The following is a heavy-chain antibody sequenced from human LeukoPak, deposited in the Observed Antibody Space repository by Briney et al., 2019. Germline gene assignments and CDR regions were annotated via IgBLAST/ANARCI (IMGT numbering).Heavy chain of an antibody. V-gene: IGHV3-30*04. CDR3: ARSYYFGSGSYYSHFDY. J-gene: IGHJ4*02. Sequence: GGALRLSCAASGFTFSSYTIHWVRQAPGKGLEGVATISYDGSNKYYVDSVKGRFTISRDNSKNTLYLQMNSLSAEDTAVYYCARSYYFGSGSYYSHFDYWGQGTLVTVSS. CDR2: ISYDGSNK. D-gene: IGHD3-10*01. CDR1: GFTFSSYT.